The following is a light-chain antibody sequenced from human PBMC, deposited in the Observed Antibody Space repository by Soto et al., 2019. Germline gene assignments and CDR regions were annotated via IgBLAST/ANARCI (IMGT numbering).Light chain of an antibody. Sequence: EIVLTQSPGTLSLSPGERATVSCRASQSLYRNFLAWYQQRPGQAPRLLIYGASSRATGIPDRFSGSVSGTEFTLTISRLEPEDFAMYYCQQYGASPWTFGQGTRVEIK. CDR2: GAS. V-gene: IGKV3-20*01. CDR1: QSLYRNF. J-gene: IGKJ1*01. CDR3: QQYGASPWT.